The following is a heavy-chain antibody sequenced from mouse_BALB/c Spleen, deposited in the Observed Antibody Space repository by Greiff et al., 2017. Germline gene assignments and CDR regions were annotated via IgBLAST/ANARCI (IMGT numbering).Heavy chain of an antibody. V-gene: IGHV3-6*02. Sequence: EVKLQESGPGLVKPSQSLSLTCSVTGYSITSGYYWNWIRQFPGNKLEWMGYISYDGSNNYNPSLKNRISITRDTSKNQFFLKLNSVTTEDTATYYCARERELLRAWFAYWGQGTLVTVSA. D-gene: IGHD1-1*01. CDR1: GYSITSGYY. CDR3: ARERELLRAWFAY. J-gene: IGHJ3*01. CDR2: ISYDGSN.